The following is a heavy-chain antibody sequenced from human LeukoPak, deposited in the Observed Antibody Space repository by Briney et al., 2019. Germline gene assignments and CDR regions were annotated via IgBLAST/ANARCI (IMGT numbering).Heavy chain of an antibody. Sequence: PSETLSLTCTVSGGSISSYYWSWIRQPAGKGLEWIGRIYTSGSTNYNPSLKSRVTMSVDTSKNQFSLKLSSVTAADTAVYYCARRPDYYDSSGYPVPTDFWGQGTLVTVSS. CDR1: GGSISSYY. CDR3: ARRPDYYDSSGYPVPTDF. V-gene: IGHV4-4*07. J-gene: IGHJ4*02. CDR2: IYTSGST. D-gene: IGHD3-22*01.